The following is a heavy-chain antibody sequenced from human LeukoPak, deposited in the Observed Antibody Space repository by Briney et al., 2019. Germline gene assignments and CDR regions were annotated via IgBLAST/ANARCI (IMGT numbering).Heavy chain of an antibody. CDR2: INPNSGGT. CDR1: GYTLTGYY. CDR3: ARDTRRLKDYDFWSGPVYYFDY. J-gene: IGHJ4*02. Sequence: ASVKVSCKASGYTLTGYYIHWVRQAPGQGLEWMGWINPNSGGTNYAQKFQGRVTMTRDTSISTAYMELSRLRSDDTAVYYCARDTRRLKDYDFWSGPVYYFDYWGQGTLVTVSS. V-gene: IGHV1-2*02. D-gene: IGHD3-3*01.